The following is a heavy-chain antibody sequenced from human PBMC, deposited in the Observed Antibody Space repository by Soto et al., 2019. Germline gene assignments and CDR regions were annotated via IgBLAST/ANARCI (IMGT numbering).Heavy chain of an antibody. J-gene: IGHJ4*02. Sequence: GASVKVSCKASGGTFSSYAISWVRQAPGQGLEWMGGIIPIFGTANYAQKFQGRVTITADESTSTAYMELSSLRSEDTAVYYCARESGGWQDYGDLALPFDYWGQGTLVTVSS. D-gene: IGHD4-17*01. CDR3: ARESGGWQDYGDLALPFDY. CDR1: GGTFSSYA. CDR2: IIPIFGTA. V-gene: IGHV1-69*13.